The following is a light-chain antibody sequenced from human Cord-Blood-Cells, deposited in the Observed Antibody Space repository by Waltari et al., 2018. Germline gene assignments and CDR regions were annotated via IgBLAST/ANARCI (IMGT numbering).Light chain of an antibody. CDR2: AAS. CDR3: QQSYSTPWT. J-gene: IGKJ1*01. CDR1: QSISSY. Sequence: DIQMTQSPSSLSASVGDRVTITCRASQSISSYLNWYQQKPVKAPKLLIYAASSWQSGVPSRFSGSGSGTEFTLTISSLQPEDFATYYCQQSYSTPWTFCQGTKVEIK. V-gene: IGKV1-39*01.